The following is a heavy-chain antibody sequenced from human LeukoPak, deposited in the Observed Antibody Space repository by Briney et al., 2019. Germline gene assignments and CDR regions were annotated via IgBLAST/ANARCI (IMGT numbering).Heavy chain of an antibody. D-gene: IGHD2-2*01. CDR2: VYPGDSDT. Sequence: GESLKISCKGSGYSFTSYWIGWVRQMPGKGLEWMGIVYPGDSDTRYSPSFQGQVTISADKSISTAYLQWSSLKASDTAMYYCVTGRYCSSTSCYFDYWGQGTLVTVSS. CDR3: VTGRYCSSTSCYFDY. V-gene: IGHV5-51*01. J-gene: IGHJ4*02. CDR1: GYSFTSYW.